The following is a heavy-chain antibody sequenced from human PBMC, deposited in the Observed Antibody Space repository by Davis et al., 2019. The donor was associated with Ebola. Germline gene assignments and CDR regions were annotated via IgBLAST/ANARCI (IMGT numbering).Heavy chain of an antibody. D-gene: IGHD6-13*01. J-gene: IGHJ6*02. CDR1: GFTFSSYS. V-gene: IGHV3-9*01. Sequence: GGSLRLSCAASGFTFSSYSMNWVRQAPGKGLEWVSGISWNSGSIGYADSVKGRFTISRDNAKNSLYLQMNSLRAEDTALYYCAKDRSSSWKDYYYYGMDVWGQGTTVTVSS. CDR2: ISWNSGSI. CDR3: AKDRSSSWKDYYYYGMDV.